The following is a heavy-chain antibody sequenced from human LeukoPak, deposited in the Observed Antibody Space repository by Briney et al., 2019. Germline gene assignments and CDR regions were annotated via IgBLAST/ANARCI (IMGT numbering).Heavy chain of an antibody. V-gene: IGHV1-8*01. D-gene: IGHD2-15*01. J-gene: IGHJ6*03. CDR1: GYTFTSYD. CDR2: MNPNSGNT. CDR3: ARGRRSRVAATTGYYYYMDV. Sequence: ASVKVSCKASGYTFTSYDINWVRQATGQGLEWMGWMNPNSGNTGYAQKFQGRVTMTRNTSISTAYMELSSLISEDTAVYYCARGRRSRVAATTGYYYYMDVWGKGTTVTVSS.